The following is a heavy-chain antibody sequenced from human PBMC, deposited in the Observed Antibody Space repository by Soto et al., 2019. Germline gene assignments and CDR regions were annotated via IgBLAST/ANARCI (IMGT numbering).Heavy chain of an antibody. Sequence: GGSLRLSCAASGFTFSSYAMGWVRQAPGKGLEWVSAISGSGGSTYYADSVKGRFTISRDNSKNTLYLQMNSLRAEDTAVYYCAKGRLVRFLGMRFDPWGQGTLVTVSS. V-gene: IGHV3-23*01. CDR3: AKGRLVRFLGMRFDP. CDR1: GFTFSSYA. J-gene: IGHJ5*02. D-gene: IGHD3-10*01. CDR2: ISGSGGST.